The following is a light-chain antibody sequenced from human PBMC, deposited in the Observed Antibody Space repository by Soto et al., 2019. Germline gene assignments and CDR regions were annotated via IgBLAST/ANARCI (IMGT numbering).Light chain of an antibody. CDR1: QSVSSN. Sequence: EIVLTQSPATLSLSPWERAALSCRASQSVSSNLAWYQQKPGQAPRLLIYGASTRATGIPARFSGSGSGTEFTLTISSLQSEDFAVYYCLQYYNWPPWTFGQGTKVDI. J-gene: IGKJ1*01. CDR3: LQYYNWPPWT. V-gene: IGKV3-15*01. CDR2: GAS.